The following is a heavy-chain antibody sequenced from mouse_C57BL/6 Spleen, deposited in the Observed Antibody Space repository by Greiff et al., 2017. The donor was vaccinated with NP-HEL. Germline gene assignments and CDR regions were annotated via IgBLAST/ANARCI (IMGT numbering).Heavy chain of an antibody. CDR3: ARLVATGVEWYFDV. CDR1: GYTFTSYW. CDR2: IPPNSGST. D-gene: IGHD2-2*01. J-gene: IGHJ1*03. Sequence: VQLQQSGAELVKPGASVKLSCKASGYTFTSYWMHWVKQRPGQGLAWIGMIPPNSGSTNYSETFKSKATMTVDKSSSPAYMQLSSLTSEDSAGYYWARLVATGVEWYFDVWGTGAAVTVSS. V-gene: IGHV1-64*01.